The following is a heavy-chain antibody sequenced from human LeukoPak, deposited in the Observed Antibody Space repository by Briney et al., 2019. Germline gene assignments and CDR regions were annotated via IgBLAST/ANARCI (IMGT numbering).Heavy chain of an antibody. CDR2: INDDGSAT. CDR1: GFTFSNYW. CDR3: AKDGGYDGTFDY. Sequence: HPGGSLRLSCAASGFTFSNYWMHWVRQVPGKGLVWVSRINDDGSATFYADSVKGRFTISRDNAKNTLFLQINSLRVEDTAVYYCAKDGGYDGTFDYWGQGTLVTVSS. J-gene: IGHJ4*02. V-gene: IGHV3-74*01. D-gene: IGHD5-12*01.